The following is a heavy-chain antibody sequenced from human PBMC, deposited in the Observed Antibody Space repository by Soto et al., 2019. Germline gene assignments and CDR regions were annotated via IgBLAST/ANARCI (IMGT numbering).Heavy chain of an antibody. V-gene: IGHV4-31*03. CDR2: IYYSGST. D-gene: IGHD6-6*01. CDR3: ARRPNSSSSQYYYFYMDV. J-gene: IGHJ6*03. CDR1: GGSISSGGYY. Sequence: SETLSLTCTVSGGSISSGGYYWSWIRQHPGKGLEWIGYIYYSGSTYYNPSLKSRVTISVDTSKNQFSLKLSSVTAADTAVYYCARRPNSSSSQYYYFYMDVWGKGTTVTVSS.